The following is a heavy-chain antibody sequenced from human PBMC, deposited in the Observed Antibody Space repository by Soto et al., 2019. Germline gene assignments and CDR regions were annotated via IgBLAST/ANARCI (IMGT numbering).Heavy chain of an antibody. V-gene: IGHV1-46*03. CDR3: ARVQRGYSYGYYFDY. CDR1: GYTFTSYY. CDR2: INPSGGST. Sequence: GASVKVSCKASGYTFTSYYMHWVRQAPGQGLEWMGIINPSGGSTSYAQKFQGRVTMTRDTSTSTVYMELSSLRSEDTAVYYCARVQRGYSYGYYFDYWGQGTLVTVSS. D-gene: IGHD5-18*01. J-gene: IGHJ4*02.